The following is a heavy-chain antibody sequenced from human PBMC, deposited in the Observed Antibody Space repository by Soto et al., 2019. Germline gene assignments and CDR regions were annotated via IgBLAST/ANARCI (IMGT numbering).Heavy chain of an antibody. V-gene: IGHV1-69*13. CDR2: IIPIFGTA. Sequence: SVKVSCKASGGTFSSYAINWVRQAPGQGLEWMGGIIPIFGTANYAQKFQGRVTITADESTSTAYMELSSLRSEDTAVYYCARPVEMATISRSYLFYWDQGTLVTVSS. CDR1: GGTFSSYA. CDR3: ARPVEMATISRSYLFY. J-gene: IGHJ4*02. D-gene: IGHD5-12*01.